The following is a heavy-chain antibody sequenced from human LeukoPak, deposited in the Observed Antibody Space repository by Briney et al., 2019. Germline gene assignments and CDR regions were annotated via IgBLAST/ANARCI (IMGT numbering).Heavy chain of an antibody. Sequence: ERSLRLSCAASGFTFSIYAIHWVRQAPGKGLEWVAVISHDGSTKYYADSVRGRFTISRDNSKNTSYLQMDSLGAEDTAVYYCARAVVGKEDLDYWGQGTLVTVSS. CDR1: GFTFSIYA. J-gene: IGHJ4*02. CDR3: ARAVVGKEDLDY. V-gene: IGHV3-30*04. D-gene: IGHD6-19*01. CDR2: ISHDGSTK.